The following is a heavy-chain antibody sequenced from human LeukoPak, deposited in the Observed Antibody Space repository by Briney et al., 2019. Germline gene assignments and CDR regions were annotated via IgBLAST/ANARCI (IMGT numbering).Heavy chain of an antibody. CDR1: GFTFDDYA. V-gene: IGHV3-9*01. D-gene: IGHD1-7*01. CDR3: AREDDWNYEDY. J-gene: IGHJ4*02. Sequence: GRFLRLSCAASGFTFDDYAMHWVRQAPGKGLEWVSGISWNSGSIGYADSVKGRFTISGDNAKNSLYLQMNSLRAEDTAIYFCAREDDWNYEDYWGQGTLVTVSS. CDR2: ISWNSGSI.